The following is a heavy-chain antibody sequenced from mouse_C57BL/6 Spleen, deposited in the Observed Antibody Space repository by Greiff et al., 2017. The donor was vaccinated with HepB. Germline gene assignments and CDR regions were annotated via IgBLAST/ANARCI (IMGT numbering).Heavy chain of an antibody. CDR1: GFTFSSYG. V-gene: IGHV5-6*01. Sequence: EVKLMESGGDLVKPGGSLKLSCAASGFTFSSYGMSWVRQTPDKRLEWVATISSGGSYTYYPDSVKGRFTISRDNAKNNLYLQMSSLKSEDTAMYYCARQEDWDGGFAYWGQGTLVTVSA. D-gene: IGHD4-1*01. CDR3: ARQEDWDGGFAY. J-gene: IGHJ3*01. CDR2: ISSGGSYT.